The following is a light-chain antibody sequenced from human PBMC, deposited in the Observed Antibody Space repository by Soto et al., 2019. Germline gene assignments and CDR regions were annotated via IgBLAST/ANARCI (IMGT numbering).Light chain of an antibody. CDR1: QSISNKY. V-gene: IGKV3-20*01. Sequence: IVLTQSPGTLSLSPGERATLSCRASQSISNKYLAWYQQAPDQAPRLLIHGVSIRATGIPDRFSGSGSGTDFTLTISRLEPEDFAVYYCQLYSGSPWTFGQGTKVEIK. CDR3: QLYSGSPWT. CDR2: GVS. J-gene: IGKJ1*01.